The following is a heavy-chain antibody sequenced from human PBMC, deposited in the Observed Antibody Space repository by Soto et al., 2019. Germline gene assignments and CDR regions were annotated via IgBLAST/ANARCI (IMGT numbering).Heavy chain of an antibody. V-gene: IGHV3-30*18. CDR3: AKDPVLGYCSGGSCQYLLDY. D-gene: IGHD2-15*01. CDR1: GFTFSSYG. CDR2: ISYDGSNK. Sequence: GGSLRLSCAASGFTFSSYGMHWVRQAPGKGLEWVAVISYDGSNKYYADSVKGRFTISRDNSKNTLYLQMNSLRAEDTAVYYCAKDPVLGYCSGGSCQYLLDYWGQGTLVTVSS. J-gene: IGHJ4*02.